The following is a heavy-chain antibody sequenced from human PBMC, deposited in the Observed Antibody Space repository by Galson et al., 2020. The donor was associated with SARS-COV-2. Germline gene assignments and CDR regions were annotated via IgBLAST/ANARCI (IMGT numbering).Heavy chain of an antibody. Sequence: GESLKISCAAFGFTFSSYQMNWVRQAPGKGLEWVEMISTDGSHRYYADSVKGRFTISRDNSMNTLSLQISSLRDEDTAVYYCAKDGSYSSAFLDAFDIWGQGTMVTVSS. V-gene: IGHV3-30*18. D-gene: IGHD3-22*01. J-gene: IGHJ3*02. CDR3: AKDGSYSSAFLDAFDI. CDR2: ISTDGSHR. CDR1: GFTFSSYQ.